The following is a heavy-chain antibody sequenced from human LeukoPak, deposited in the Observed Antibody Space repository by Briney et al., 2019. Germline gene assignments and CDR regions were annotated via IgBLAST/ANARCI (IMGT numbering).Heavy chain of an antibody. CDR3: AREQIIVAVKAFDI. J-gene: IGHJ3*02. V-gene: IGHV3-30*19. CDR1: GFTFSSYG. Sequence: GGSLRLSCAASGFTFSSYGMHWVRQAPGKGLEWVAVISYDGSNKYYADSVKGRFTISRDNSKNTLYLQMNSLRAEDTAVYYCAREQIIVAVKAFDIWGQGTMVTVSS. D-gene: IGHD3-22*01. CDR2: ISYDGSNK.